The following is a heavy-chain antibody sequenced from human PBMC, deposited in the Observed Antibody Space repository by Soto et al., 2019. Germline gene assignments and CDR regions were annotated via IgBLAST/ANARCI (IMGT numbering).Heavy chain of an antibody. CDR3: ARVRLRGAITMIVAPPDY. CDR2: IWYDGSNK. V-gene: IGHV3-33*01. CDR1: GFTFSSYG. D-gene: IGHD3-22*01. Sequence: PGGSLRLSCAASGFTFSSYGMHWVRQAPGKGLEWVAVIWYDGSNKYYADSVKGRFTISRDNSKNTLYLQMNSLRAEDTAVYYCARVRLRGAITMIVAPPDYWGQGTLVTVSS. J-gene: IGHJ4*02.